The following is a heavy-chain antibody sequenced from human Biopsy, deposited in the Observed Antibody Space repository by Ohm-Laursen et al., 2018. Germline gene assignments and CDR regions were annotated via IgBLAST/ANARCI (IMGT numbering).Heavy chain of an antibody. CDR3: VRGGSGSFPFDY. V-gene: IGHV4-4*07. Sequence: SQTLSLTCTVSGGSINSYYWSWMRQPAGKGLEWIGRLLTSGTTNYSPSLNNRVTMPVDTSKNQFSLRLTSVTAADTAVYYCVRGGSGSFPFDYWGPGTLVTVSS. CDR2: LLTSGTT. D-gene: IGHD3-10*01. CDR1: GGSINSYY. J-gene: IGHJ4*02.